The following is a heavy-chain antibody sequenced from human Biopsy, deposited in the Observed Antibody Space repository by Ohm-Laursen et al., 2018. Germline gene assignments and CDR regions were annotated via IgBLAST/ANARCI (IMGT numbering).Heavy chain of an antibody. Sequence: SLRLSCAASGFTFNIYAMNWVRQAPVKGLEWVSTISGTTTKTYYADSLKGRFTISRDNSKNTVSLQMDSLRAEDTALYYCARDYAWNYVGIGYWGHGTLVTVSS. CDR1: GFTFNIYA. J-gene: IGHJ4*01. V-gene: IGHV3-23*01. CDR3: ARDYAWNYVGIGY. CDR2: ISGTTTKT. D-gene: IGHD1-7*01.